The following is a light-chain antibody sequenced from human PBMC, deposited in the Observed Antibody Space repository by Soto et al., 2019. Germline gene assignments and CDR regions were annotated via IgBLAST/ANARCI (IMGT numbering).Light chain of an antibody. J-gene: IGKJ1*01. V-gene: IGKV3-15*01. CDR3: QQYNNWPLT. CDR1: QSISRN. Sequence: ENVLTQSPATLSVSPGERVTLSCRASQSISRNLAWYQQKPGQAPRLLIYAASTRATGLPARFSGGGSGTEFTLTISSLQSEDFAVYSCQQYNNWPLTFGQGTKVDIK. CDR2: AAS.